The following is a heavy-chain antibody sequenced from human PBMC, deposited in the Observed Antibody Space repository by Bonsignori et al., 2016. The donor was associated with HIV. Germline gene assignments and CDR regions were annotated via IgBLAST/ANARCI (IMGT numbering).Heavy chain of an antibody. Sequence: GESLKISCAASGFTFSSYSMNWVRQAPGKGLEWVSSISSSSSYIYYADSVKGRFTISRDNAKNSLYLQMNSLRAEDTAVYYCARDSFPSSSWYGHYYYYYMDVWGKGTTVTVSS. CDR2: ISSSSSYI. D-gene: IGHD6-13*01. J-gene: IGHJ6*03. CDR3: ARDSFPSSSWYGHYYYYYMDV. V-gene: IGHV3-21*01. CDR1: GFTFSSYS.